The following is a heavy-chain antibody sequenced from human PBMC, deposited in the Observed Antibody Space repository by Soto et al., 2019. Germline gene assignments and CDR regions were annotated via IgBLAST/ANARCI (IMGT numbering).Heavy chain of an antibody. Sequence: ASMKVSCKASGYTFTGYYMHWVRQARGQGLEWMGWINPNSGGTNYAQKFQGRVTMTRDTSISTAYMGLSRRRSDDTAGYYCARIPCRSRLLGRDLLLYGMDVWGQGPTVT. V-gene: IGHV1-2*02. CDR2: INPNSGGT. CDR1: GYTFTGYY. D-gene: IGHD3-22*01. CDR3: ARIPCRSRLLGRDLLLYGMDV. J-gene: IGHJ6*02.